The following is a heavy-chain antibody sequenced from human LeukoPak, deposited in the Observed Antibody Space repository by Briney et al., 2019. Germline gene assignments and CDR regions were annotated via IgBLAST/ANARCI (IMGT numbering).Heavy chain of an antibody. CDR3: ARDCGGDCYWIFDY. CDR1: GGSISSGSYY. V-gene: IGHV4-61*02. D-gene: IGHD2-21*02. CDR2: IYTSGST. Sequence: SETLSLTCTVSGGSISSGSYYWRWIRQPAGKGLEWIGRIYTSGSTNYNPSLKSRVTISVDTSKNQFSLKLSSVTAADTAVYYCARDCGGDCYWIFDYWGQGTLVTVSS. J-gene: IGHJ4*02.